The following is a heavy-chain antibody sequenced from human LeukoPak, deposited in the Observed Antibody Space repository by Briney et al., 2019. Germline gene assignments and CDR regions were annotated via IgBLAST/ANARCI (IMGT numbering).Heavy chain of an antibody. CDR2: ISAYNGNT. CDR1: GYTFTSYG. J-gene: IGHJ4*02. CDR3: ARDAAGYYYDSSGY. D-gene: IGHD3-22*01. Sequence: ASVKVSCKASGYTFTSYGISWVRQAPGQGLEWMGWISAYNGNTNYAQKLQGRVTMTADTSTSTAYMELRSLRSDDTAVYYCARDAAGYYYDSSGYWGQGTLVTVSS. V-gene: IGHV1-18*01.